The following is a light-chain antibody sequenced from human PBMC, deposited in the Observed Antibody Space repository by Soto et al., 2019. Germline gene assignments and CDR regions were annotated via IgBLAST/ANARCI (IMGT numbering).Light chain of an antibody. Sequence: QFTTYASTLFASVRDVHLVSRRASQGISSWLAWYQQKPGKAPKLLIYAALSLQTGVPSRFSGSGSGTDFTLTINSLQPEDFATYFCQQSANSPWTFGQGTKVDIK. J-gene: IGKJ1*01. V-gene: IGKV1-39*01. CDR2: AAL. CDR3: QQSANSPWT. CDR1: QGISSW.